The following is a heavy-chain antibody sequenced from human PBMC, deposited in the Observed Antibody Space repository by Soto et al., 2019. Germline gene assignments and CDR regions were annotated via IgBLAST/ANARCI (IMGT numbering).Heavy chain of an antibody. D-gene: IGHD2-2*01. CDR1: GFTFGDYA. V-gene: IGHV3-49*04. CDR2: IRSKAYGGTT. CDR3: TRDRSVVVPAATGLGVGNVVDY. Sequence: GGSLRLSYTASGFTFGDYAMSWVRQAPGKGLEWVGFIRSKAYGGTTDYAASVKGRFTISRDDSKSIAYLQMNSLKTEDTAVYYCTRDRSVVVPAATGLGVGNVVDYWGQGTLVTVSS. J-gene: IGHJ4*02.